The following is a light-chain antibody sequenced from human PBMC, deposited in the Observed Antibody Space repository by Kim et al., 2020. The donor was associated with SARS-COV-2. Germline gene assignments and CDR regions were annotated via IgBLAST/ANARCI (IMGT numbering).Light chain of an antibody. J-gene: IGKJ1*01. CDR3: QEYNKWT. V-gene: IGKV3-15*01. CDR2: GAS. Sequence: EIVMTQSPAILSVSPGERVTLSCRASQGTNTNVAWYQQKPGQAPRLLIFGASTRATGVPARFSGIGSGTEFTLTINSLQSEDFAVYYCQEYNKWTFGQGTKVDIK. CDR1: QGTNTN.